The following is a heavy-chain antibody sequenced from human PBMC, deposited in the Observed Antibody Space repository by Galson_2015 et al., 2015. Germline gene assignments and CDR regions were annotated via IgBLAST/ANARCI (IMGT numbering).Heavy chain of an antibody. CDR3: ARATGRWVNWFDP. J-gene: IGHJ5*02. V-gene: IGHV1-8*01. Sequence: SVKVSCKASGYTFTSYDINWVRQATGQGLEWMGWMNPNSGNTGYAQKFQGRVTMTRNTSISTAYMELTSLRSEDTAVYYRARATGRWVNWFDPWVQGTLVTVSS. CDR1: GYTFTSYD. D-gene: IGHD6-13*01. CDR2: MNPNSGNT.